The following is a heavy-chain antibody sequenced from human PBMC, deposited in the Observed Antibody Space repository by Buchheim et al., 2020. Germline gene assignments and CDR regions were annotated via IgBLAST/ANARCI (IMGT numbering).Heavy chain of an antibody. J-gene: IGHJ4*02. CDR2: IRSKDYDGTT. Sequence: EVKLVESGGGLVQPGRSLRLSCTTSGFTFGGYAMSWFRQAPGKGLEWIGFIRSKDYDGTTTYAASVKGRFTISRDDSNSIAYLQMNTLKTEDTAVYYCSRGRSTAMARKFDYWGQGTL. V-gene: IGHV3-49*03. CDR1: GFTFGGYA. CDR3: SRGRSTAMARKFDY. D-gene: IGHD5-18*01.